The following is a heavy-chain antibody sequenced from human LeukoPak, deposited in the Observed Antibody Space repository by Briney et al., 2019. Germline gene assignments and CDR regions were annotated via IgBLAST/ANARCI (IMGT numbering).Heavy chain of an antibody. V-gene: IGHV4-34*01. CDR3: ASYSSGPIDY. CDR1: GGSFSGYY. D-gene: IGHD6-19*01. Sequence: PSETLSLTCAVYGGSFSGYYWSWIRQPPGKGLEWIGEINHSGSTNYNPSLKSRVTISVDTSKNQFSLKLSSVTAADTAVYYCASYSSGPIDYWGQGTLVTVSS. CDR2: INHSGST. J-gene: IGHJ4*02.